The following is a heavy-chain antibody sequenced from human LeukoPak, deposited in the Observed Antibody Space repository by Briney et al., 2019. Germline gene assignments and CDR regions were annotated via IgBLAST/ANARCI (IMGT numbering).Heavy chain of an antibody. CDR2: ISSSSSYI. V-gene: IGHV3-21*01. Sequence: GGSLRLSCAASGFTFVSYAMNWVRQAPGKGLEGVSSISSSSSYIYYADSVKGRFTISRDNAKNSLYLQMNSLRAEDTAVYYCARVSLGFGDVRGQGTTVTVSS. CDR3: ARVSLGFGDV. D-gene: IGHD3-10*01. CDR1: GFTFVSYA. J-gene: IGHJ6*02.